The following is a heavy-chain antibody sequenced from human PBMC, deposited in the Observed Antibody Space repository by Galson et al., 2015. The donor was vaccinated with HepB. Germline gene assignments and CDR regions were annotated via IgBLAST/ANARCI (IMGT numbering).Heavy chain of an antibody. D-gene: IGHD1-26*01. CDR2: ISGYDGNT. Sequence: SVKVSCKASGYTFTIYGVAWVRQAPGQGLEWMGWISGYDGNTIYAQNLQGRVTMTTDTFTRTAYKELWRLSYDDTAVYYCARSAATDDAFDVWGQGTMVTVSS. V-gene: IGHV1-18*01. J-gene: IGHJ3*01. CDR3: ARSAATDDAFDV. CDR1: GYTFTIYG.